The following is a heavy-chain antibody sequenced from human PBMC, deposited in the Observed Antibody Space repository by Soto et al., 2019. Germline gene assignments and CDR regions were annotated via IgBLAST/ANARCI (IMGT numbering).Heavy chain of an antibody. J-gene: IGHJ4*02. D-gene: IGHD2-2*01. CDR1: GFTFSADW. CDR3: ARGRRYHDS. Sequence: EVRLVESGGGLIQPGGSLRLSCAASGFTFSADWMHWVRQAPGKGLVWVSRVNSDGSSTNYADSVEGRFTISRDNAKNTLFLQMNSLRAEDTAVYYCARGRRYHDSWGQGTLVTVSS. CDR2: VNSDGSST. V-gene: IGHV3-74*01.